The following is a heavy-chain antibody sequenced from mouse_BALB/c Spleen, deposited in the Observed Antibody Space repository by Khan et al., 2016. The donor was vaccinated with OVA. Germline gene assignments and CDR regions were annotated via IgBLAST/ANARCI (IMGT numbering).Heavy chain of an antibody. CDR3: ARDRIDY. Sequence: QVQLKESGAELAKPGASVKMSCKASGYTFTSYWMHWLKQRPGQGLEWIGYINPTSGYTDSNQKFKDKDTLTDDKSSSTAYIQLNILTSDDSAVYYCARDRIDYWGQGTTLTVSS. CDR1: GYTFTSYW. V-gene: IGHV1-7*01. J-gene: IGHJ2*01. CDR2: INPTSGYT.